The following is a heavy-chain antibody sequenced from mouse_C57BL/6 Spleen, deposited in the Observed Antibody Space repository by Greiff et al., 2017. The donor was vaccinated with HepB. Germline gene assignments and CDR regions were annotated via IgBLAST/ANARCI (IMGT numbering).Heavy chain of an antibody. CDR3: ASVTTVVADYYAMDY. Sequence: VQLQQSGPELVKPGASVKISCKASGYSFTGYYMHWVKQSHGNILDWIGYIYPYNGVSSYNQKFKGKATLTVDKSSSTAYMELRRLTSEDSAVYYCASVTTVVADYYAMDYWGQGTSVTVSS. V-gene: IGHV1-31*01. CDR1: GYSFTGYY. CDR2: IYPYNGVS. D-gene: IGHD1-1*01. J-gene: IGHJ4*01.